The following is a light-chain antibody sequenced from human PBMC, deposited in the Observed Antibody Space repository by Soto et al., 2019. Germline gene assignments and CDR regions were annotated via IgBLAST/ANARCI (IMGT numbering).Light chain of an antibody. Sequence: DIRMTQSASTLSVSVGDRVTITWRASQSISSWLAWYQQKKVKAPKFLIYNASSLESGVPSRFSGSGYGTEFNLTISSLQTDDFASYYCQQYNSYPITFGGGTKVDIK. J-gene: IGKJ4*01. CDR1: QSISSW. CDR3: QQYNSYPIT. CDR2: NAS. V-gene: IGKV1-5*03.